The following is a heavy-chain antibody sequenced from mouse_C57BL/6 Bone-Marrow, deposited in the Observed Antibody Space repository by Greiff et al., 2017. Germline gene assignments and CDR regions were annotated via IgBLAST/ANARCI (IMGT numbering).Heavy chain of an antibody. Sequence: VHVKQSGAELVRPGASVKLSCTASGFNIKDDYMHWVKQRPEQGLEWIGWIDPENGDTEYASKFQGKATITADTSSNTAYLQLSSLTSEDTAVYYCTRGDGYYFYYFDYWGQGTTLTVSS. D-gene: IGHD2-3*01. CDR2: IDPENGDT. J-gene: IGHJ2*01. CDR1: GFNIKDDY. V-gene: IGHV14-4*01. CDR3: TRGDGYYFYYFDY.